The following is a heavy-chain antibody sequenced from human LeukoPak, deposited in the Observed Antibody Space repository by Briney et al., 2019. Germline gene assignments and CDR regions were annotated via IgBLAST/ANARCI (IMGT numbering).Heavy chain of an antibody. Sequence: ASVKVSCKASGYTFTGYYMHWVRQAPGQGLEWMGWINPNSGGTNYAQKFQGRVTMTRDTSISTAYMELTRLTCDDTAVYYCAREPLGDYYYMDVWGKGTTVTVSS. D-gene: IGHD3-16*01. CDR2: INPNSGGT. J-gene: IGHJ6*03. CDR3: AREPLGDYYYMDV. CDR1: GYTFTGYY. V-gene: IGHV1-2*02.